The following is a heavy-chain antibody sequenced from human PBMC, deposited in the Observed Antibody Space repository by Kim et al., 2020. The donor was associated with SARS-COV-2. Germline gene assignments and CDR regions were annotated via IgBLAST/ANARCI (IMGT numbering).Heavy chain of an antibody. V-gene: IGHV4-39*01. Sequence: LKSRVTISVDTSKNPFSLKLSSVTAADTAVYYCARHPYYSGDYAHDAFDIWGQGTMVTVSS. J-gene: IGHJ3*02. D-gene: IGHD4-17*01. CDR3: ARHPYYSGDYAHDAFDI.